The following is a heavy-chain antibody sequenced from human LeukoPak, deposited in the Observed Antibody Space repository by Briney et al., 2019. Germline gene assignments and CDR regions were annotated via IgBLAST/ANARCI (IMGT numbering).Heavy chain of an antibody. D-gene: IGHD5-12*01. V-gene: IGHV3-48*04. CDR1: GFTFSSYA. Sequence: GGSLRLSCAASGFTFSSYAMHWVRQAPGKGLEWVSYISSSGSTIYYADSVKGRFTISRDNAKNSVYLQMNSLRAEDTAVYFCAREVRAYGGYSQSDYWGQGTLVTV. CDR3: AREVRAYGGYSQSDY. CDR2: ISSSGSTI. J-gene: IGHJ4*02.